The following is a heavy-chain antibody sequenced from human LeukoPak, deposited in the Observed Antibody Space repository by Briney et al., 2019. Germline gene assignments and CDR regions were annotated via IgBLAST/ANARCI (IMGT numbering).Heavy chain of an antibody. J-gene: IGHJ6*03. Sequence: SETLSLTCTVSGGSISSYYWSWIRQPAGKGLEWIGRIYTSGSTNYNPSLKSRVTMSVDTSKNQFSLKLSSVTAADTAVYYCARAYCSSTSCYTYYYMDVWGKGTTVTVSS. CDR3: ARAYCSSTSCYTYYYMDV. CDR2: IYTSGST. CDR1: GGSISSYY. D-gene: IGHD2-2*02. V-gene: IGHV4-4*07.